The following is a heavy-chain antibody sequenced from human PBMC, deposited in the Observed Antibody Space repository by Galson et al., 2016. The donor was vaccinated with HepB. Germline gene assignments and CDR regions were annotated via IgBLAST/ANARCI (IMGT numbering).Heavy chain of an antibody. CDR3: AKDLLSDYVWGSYRFQD. CDR2: VGGSGDNT. CDR1: GFSFSTYA. J-gene: IGHJ4*02. D-gene: IGHD3-16*02. V-gene: IGHV3-23*01. Sequence: SLRLSCAVSGFSFSTYAMSWVRQAPGKGLVWLSTVGGSGDNTYYADAEKGRFTISRDNSMNTLYLQMNSLRAEDTAVYYCAKDLLSDYVWGSYRFQDWGQGAPVTVSS.